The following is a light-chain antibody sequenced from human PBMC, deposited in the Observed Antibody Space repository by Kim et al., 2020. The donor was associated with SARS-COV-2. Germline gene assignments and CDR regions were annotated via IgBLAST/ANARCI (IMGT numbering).Light chain of an antibody. J-gene: IGLJ2*01. V-gene: IGLV1-40*01. CDR1: SSNIGAGYD. CDR2: GNS. Sequence: VTMSCTGTSSNIGAGYDVHWYQQLPGTAPKLLIYGNSNRPSGVPDRFSGSKAGASASLAITGLQAGDEADYYCQSYDSSLSGSVVFGGGTQLTVL. CDR3: QSYDSSLSGSVV.